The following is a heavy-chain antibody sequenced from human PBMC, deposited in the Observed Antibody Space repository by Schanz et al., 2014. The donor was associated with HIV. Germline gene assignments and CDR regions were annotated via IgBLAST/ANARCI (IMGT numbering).Heavy chain of an antibody. CDR3: TGGLYYDSVPLDP. Sequence: VQLLESGGGLVQPGRSLRLSCAASGFTLSSHAMHWVRQAPGKGLEWVAGISYDGSNKYYADSVKGRFTISRDNSKNTLYLQMNSLRVEDTAVYYCTGGLYYDSVPLDPWGQGTLVTVSS. D-gene: IGHD3-22*01. CDR1: GFTLSSHA. CDR2: ISYDGSNK. V-gene: IGHV3-30-3*01. J-gene: IGHJ5*02.